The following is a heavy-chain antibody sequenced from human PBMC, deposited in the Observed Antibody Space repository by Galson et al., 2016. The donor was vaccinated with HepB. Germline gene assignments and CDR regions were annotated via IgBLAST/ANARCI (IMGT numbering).Heavy chain of an antibody. V-gene: IGHV2-5*01. J-gene: IGHJ4*02. CDR1: LNTDAVA. CDR3: AHSRRLGVFTLFDS. Sequence: LNTDAVAVGWIRQPPGKALEWLGLLYYNDDKRYRPSLQSRLTITKASSRDQVVLTMTNMDPVDTATYYCAHSRRLGVFTLFDSWGQGARVTVSS. D-gene: IGHD7-27*01. CDR2: LYYNDDK.